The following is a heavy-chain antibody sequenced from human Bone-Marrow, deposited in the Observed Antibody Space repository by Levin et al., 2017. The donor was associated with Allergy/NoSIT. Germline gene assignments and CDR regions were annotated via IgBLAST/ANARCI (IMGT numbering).Heavy chain of an antibody. V-gene: IGHV3-23*01. CDR1: GFTFNSYA. J-gene: IGHJ3*02. CDR2: VTSSGAGT. D-gene: IGHD1-26*01. Sequence: SCAASGFTFNSYAMNWVRQAPGKGLQWVSVVTSSGAGTDYADSVKGRFTISRDNSKNTLYLQMTSLRLEDMGVYYCVKGGATILDALNIWGQGTLVSVSS. CDR3: VKGGATILDALNI.